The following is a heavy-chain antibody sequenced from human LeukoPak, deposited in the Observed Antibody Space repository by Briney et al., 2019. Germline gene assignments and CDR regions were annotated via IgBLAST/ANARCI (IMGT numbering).Heavy chain of an antibody. CDR2: INPSGGST. Sequence: ASVKVSCKASGYTFTSYYMHWVRQAPGQGLEWMGIINPSGGSTSYAQKFQGRVTITADKSTSTAYMELSSLRSEDTAVYYCAREYCSGGSCYKDYWGQGTLVTVSS. V-gene: IGHV1-46*01. J-gene: IGHJ4*02. CDR3: AREYCSGGSCYKDY. D-gene: IGHD2-15*01. CDR1: GYTFTSYY.